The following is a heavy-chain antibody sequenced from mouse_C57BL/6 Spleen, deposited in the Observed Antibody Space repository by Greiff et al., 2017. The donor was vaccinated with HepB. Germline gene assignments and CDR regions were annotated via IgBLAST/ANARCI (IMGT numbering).Heavy chain of an antibody. Sequence: VQLQQSGPELVKPGASVKISCKASGYTFTDYYMNWVKQSHGKSLEWIGDINPNNGGTSYNQKFKGKATLTVDKSSSTAYMELRSLTSEDSAVYYCALIRYAMDYWGQGTSVTVSS. CDR1: GYTFTDYY. J-gene: IGHJ4*01. CDR2: INPNNGGT. CDR3: ALIRYAMDY. V-gene: IGHV1-26*01.